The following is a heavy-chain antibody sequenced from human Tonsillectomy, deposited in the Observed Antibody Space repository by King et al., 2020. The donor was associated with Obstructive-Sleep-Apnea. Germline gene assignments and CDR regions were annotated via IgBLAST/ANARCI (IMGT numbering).Heavy chain of an antibody. J-gene: IGHJ4*02. V-gene: IGHV5-10-1*03. CDR2: IDPSESYS. CDR3: ARTLGSTVFDY. CDR1: GYSFTSSW. Sequence: QLVQSGAEGKKPGESLRISCKGSGYSFTSSWISWVRQMPGKGLEWMGRIDPSESYSIYRPSFQGPVTISADKSISTAYLQWSSLKASDTAMYYCARTLGSTVFDYWGQGTLVTVSS. D-gene: IGHD1-26*01.